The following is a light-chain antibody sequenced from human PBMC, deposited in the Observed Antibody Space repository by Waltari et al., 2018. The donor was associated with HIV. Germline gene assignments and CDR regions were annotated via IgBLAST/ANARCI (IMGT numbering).Light chain of an antibody. CDR1: QDISNY. V-gene: IGKV1-33*01. CDR2: EAS. CDR3: QQYDNLPRT. Sequence: DIQMTQSPSSLSASVGDRVTITCQASQDISNYFNWYQQKPGKAPKLLIYEASNLETGVPSRFSGSGSGTDFTFTISSLQPEDIATYYCQQYDNLPRTFGQGTKVEIK. J-gene: IGKJ1*01.